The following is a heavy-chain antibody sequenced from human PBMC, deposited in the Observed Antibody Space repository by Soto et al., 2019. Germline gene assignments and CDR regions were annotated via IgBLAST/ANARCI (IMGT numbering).Heavy chain of an antibody. CDR1: GFTFSSYG. V-gene: IGHV3-33*01. CDR3: ASSIAVAGYFDY. D-gene: IGHD6-19*01. CDR2: IWYDGSNK. J-gene: IGHJ4*02. Sequence: AGWSLRLSCAASGFTFSSYGMHWVRQAPGKGLEWVAFIWYDGSNKYYADSVKGRFTISRDNSKNTLYLQMNSLRAEDTAVYYCASSIAVAGYFDYWGQGTMGTVSS.